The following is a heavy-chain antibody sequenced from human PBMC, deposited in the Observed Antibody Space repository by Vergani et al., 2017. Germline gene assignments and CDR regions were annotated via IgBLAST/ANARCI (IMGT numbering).Heavy chain of an antibody. J-gene: IGHJ6*02. CDR2: ISGSGGST. Sequence: EVQLLESGGGLVQPGGSLRLSCAASGFTFSSYAMSWVRQAPGKGLEWVSAISGSGGSTYYADSVKGRFTISRDNSKNPLYLQMNSLRAEDTAVYYCAKGDSSSFNYYYGMDVWGQGTTVTVSS. V-gene: IGHV3-23*01. CDR1: GFTFSSYA. D-gene: IGHD6-6*01. CDR3: AKGDSSSFNYYYGMDV.